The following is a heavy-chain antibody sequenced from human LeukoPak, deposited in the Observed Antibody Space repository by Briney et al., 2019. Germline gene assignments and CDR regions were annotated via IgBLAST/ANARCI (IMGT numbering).Heavy chain of an antibody. Sequence: GGSLRLSCAASGFTFSSCAMNWVRLAPGKGLEWVSVISGSGSSTYYAASVKGRYTISRDNSKNILYLQMKSLRVEDTAIYYCAKAGSTAWTAVDFWGQGTLVTVSS. CDR1: GFTFSSCA. D-gene: IGHD2-2*01. V-gene: IGHV3-23*01. J-gene: IGHJ4*02. CDR3: AKAGSTAWTAVDF. CDR2: ISGSGSST.